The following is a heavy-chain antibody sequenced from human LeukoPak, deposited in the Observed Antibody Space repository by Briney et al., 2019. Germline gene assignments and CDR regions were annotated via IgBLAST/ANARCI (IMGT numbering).Heavy chain of an antibody. Sequence: PGGSLRLSRAASGFTLSSYEVNWVRQAPGKGLEWVAYISIRGTTRYYADSVKGRFAISRDSAKNSLFLQMNSLRADDTAVYYCARDVGPHYVDYWGQGTLVTVSS. CDR1: GFTLSSYE. V-gene: IGHV3-48*03. J-gene: IGHJ4*02. CDR2: ISIRGTTR. D-gene: IGHD3-16*01. CDR3: ARDVGPHYVDY.